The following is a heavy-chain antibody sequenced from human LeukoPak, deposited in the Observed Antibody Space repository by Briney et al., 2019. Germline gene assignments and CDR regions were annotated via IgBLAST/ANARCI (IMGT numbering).Heavy chain of an antibody. D-gene: IGHD6-13*01. CDR3: ARDTADWAAAALFDY. V-gene: IGHV1-2*02. CDR1: GYTFTGYY. CDR2: INPNSGGT. J-gene: IGHJ4*02. Sequence: GASVKVSCKASGYTFTGYYMHWVRQAPGQGLVWMGWINPNSGGTNYAQKFQGRVTMTRDTSISTAYMELSRLRSDDTAVYYCARDTADWAAAALFDYWGQGTLVTVSS.